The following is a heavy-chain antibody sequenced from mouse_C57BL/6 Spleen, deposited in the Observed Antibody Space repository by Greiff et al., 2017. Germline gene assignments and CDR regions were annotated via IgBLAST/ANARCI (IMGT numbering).Heavy chain of an antibody. D-gene: IGHD2-3*01. Sequence: EVQLQQSGPELVKPGASVKISCKASGYTFTDYYMNWVKQSHGKSLEWIGDINPNNGGTSYNQKFKGKATLTVDKSSSTAYMELRSLTSEDSAVYYCASDGYSYWGQGTTLTVSS. CDR2: INPNNGGT. V-gene: IGHV1-26*01. CDR3: ASDGYSY. CDR1: GYTFTDYY. J-gene: IGHJ2*01.